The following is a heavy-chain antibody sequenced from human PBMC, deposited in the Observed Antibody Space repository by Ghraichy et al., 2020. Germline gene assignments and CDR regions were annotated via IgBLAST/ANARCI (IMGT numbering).Heavy chain of an antibody. CDR1: GFTFSDHY. CDR2: SENKANSYTT. Sequence: GESLNISCAASGFTFSDHYMDWVRQAPGKGLEWVGRSENKANSYTTEYAASVKGRFTISRDDSKNSLYLQMNSLKAEDTAVYFCARRKDSTMVLDYWGQGTLVSVSS. CDR3: ARRKDSTMVLDY. V-gene: IGHV3-72*01. D-gene: IGHD3-10*01. J-gene: IGHJ4*02.